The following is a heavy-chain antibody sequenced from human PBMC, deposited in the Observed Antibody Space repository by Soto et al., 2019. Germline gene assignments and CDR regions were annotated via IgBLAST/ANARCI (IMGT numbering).Heavy chain of an antibody. J-gene: IGHJ4*02. Sequence: TLSLTCTFSGGSISGGDYYWSCIRQPPGKGLEWIGYIYYSGSTYYNPSLKSRVTISVDTSKNQFSLKLSSVTAADTAVYYCARRTSGYDWAFDYWGQGTLVTVSS. CDR1: GGSISGGDYY. CDR2: IYYSGST. CDR3: ARRTSGYDWAFDY. V-gene: IGHV4-30-4*01. D-gene: IGHD5-12*01.